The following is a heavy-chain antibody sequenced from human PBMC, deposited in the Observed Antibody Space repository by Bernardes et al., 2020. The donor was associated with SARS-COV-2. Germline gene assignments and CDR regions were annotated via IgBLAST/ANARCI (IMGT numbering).Heavy chain of an antibody. CDR2: ISGSSGTP. CDR3: AKISLSEGSLLRPFDY. J-gene: IGHJ4*02. CDR1: AFTLSSYA. V-gene: IGHV3-23*01. D-gene: IGHD2-21*02. Sequence: GGSLRLSCVASAFTLSSYAMSWVRQAPGKGLAWVSSISGSSGTPYYADTVKGRFTISRDNSKNTLYLQMNSLRAEDTAVYYCAKISLSEGSLLRPFDYWGQGTLVTVSS.